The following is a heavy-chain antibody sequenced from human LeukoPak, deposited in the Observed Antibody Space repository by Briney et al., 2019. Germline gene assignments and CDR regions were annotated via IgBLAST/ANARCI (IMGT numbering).Heavy chain of an antibody. J-gene: IGHJ4*02. Sequence: SETLSLTCTVSGGSISSYYWSWIRQPPGKGLEWIGYIYYSGSTDYNPSLKSRVTISVDTSKNQFSLKLSSVTAADTAVYYCAREGVTKYYFDYWGQGTLVTVSS. CDR3: AREGVTKYYFDY. CDR2: IYYSGST. CDR1: GGSISSYY. V-gene: IGHV4-59*01. D-gene: IGHD4-11*01.